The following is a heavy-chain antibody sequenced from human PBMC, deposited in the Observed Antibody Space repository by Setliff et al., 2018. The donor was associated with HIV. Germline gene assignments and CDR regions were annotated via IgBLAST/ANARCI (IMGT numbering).Heavy chain of an antibody. CDR3: ASQGRSGWLWGGFVS. CDR1: GGSISSGSYY. D-gene: IGHD6-19*01. Sequence: SETLSLTCTVSGGSISSGSYYWSWTRQPAGKGLEWIGHIYTSGSTNYNPSLKSRVTISVDTSQNQFSLKLTSVTAADTAVYYCASQGRSGWLWGGFVSWGQGTLVTVSS. V-gene: IGHV4-61*09. J-gene: IGHJ4*02. CDR2: IYTSGST.